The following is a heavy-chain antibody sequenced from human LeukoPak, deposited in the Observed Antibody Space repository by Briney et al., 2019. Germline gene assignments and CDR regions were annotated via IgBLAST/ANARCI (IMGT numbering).Heavy chain of an antibody. J-gene: IGHJ4*02. CDR3: AKDLDMELLDY. D-gene: IGHD1-7*01. CDR2: ISYDGSNK. Sequence: GGSLRLSCAASGFTFSSYGIHWVRLAPGKGLEWVAVISYDGSNKYYADSVKGRFTISRDNSKNTLYLQMNSLRAEDTAVYYCAKDLDMELLDYWGQGTLVTVSS. V-gene: IGHV3-30*18. CDR1: GFTFSSYG.